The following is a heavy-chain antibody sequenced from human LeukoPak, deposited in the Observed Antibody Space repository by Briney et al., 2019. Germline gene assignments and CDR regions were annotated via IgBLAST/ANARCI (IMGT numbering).Heavy chain of an antibody. CDR3: ARASYSYDINGWVPFDY. D-gene: IGHD3-22*01. V-gene: IGHV4-4*07. CDR2: MYITGNT. J-gene: IGHJ4*02. Sequence: SETLSLTCTVSGGSMSPYYWSWIRQPAGKGLEWIGRMYITGNTDSNPSLKSRVTMSLDTSKNQFSLRLSSVTAADTAVYYCARASYSYDINGWVPFDYWGQGTLVTVSS. CDR1: GGSMSPYY.